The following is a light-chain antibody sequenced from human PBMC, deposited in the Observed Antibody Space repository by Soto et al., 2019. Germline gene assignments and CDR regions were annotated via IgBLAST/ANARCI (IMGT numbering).Light chain of an antibody. CDR1: QSVSNY. CDR2: GAS. CDR3: QQYGSSPST. Sequence: ESCLTQSPATLALSSREKTTPPFRASQSVSNYLAWYQQRPGQAPRLLIYGASSRATGIPDRFSGSGSGTDFTLTISRLEPEDFAVYYCQQYGSSPSTFGQGTKV. J-gene: IGKJ1*01. V-gene: IGKV3-20*01.